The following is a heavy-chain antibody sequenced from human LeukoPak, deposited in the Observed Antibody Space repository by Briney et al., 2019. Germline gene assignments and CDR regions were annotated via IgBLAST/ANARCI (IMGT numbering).Heavy chain of an antibody. V-gene: IGHV3-23*01. D-gene: IGHD3-22*01. CDR1: GFTFSSYA. J-gene: IGHJ4*02. CDR2: ISGSGGST. Sequence: PGGSLRLSCAASGFTFSSYAMSWVRQAPGKGLEWVSAISGSGGSTYYADSVKGRFTISRDNSKNTLYLQMNSLRAEDTAVYYCAKTPLGSSGYYYDYWGQGTLVAVSS. CDR3: AKTPLGSSGYYYDY.